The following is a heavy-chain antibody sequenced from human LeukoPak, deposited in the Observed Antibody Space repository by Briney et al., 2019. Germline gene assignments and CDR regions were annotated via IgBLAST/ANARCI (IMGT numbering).Heavy chain of an antibody. CDR3: ARARSGWASDAFDI. Sequence: ASVKVSCKASGYTFTSYAMNWVRQAPGQGLECMGWINTNTGNPTYAQGFTGRFVFSLDTSVSTAYLQISSLKAEDTAVYYCARARSGWASDAFDIWGQGTMVTVSS. J-gene: IGHJ3*02. CDR2: INTNTGNP. CDR1: GYTFTSYA. V-gene: IGHV7-4-1*02. D-gene: IGHD6-19*01.